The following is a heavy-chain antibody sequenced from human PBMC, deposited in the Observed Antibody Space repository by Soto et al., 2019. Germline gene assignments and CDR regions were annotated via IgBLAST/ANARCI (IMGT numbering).Heavy chain of an antibody. Sequence: SETLSLTCAVYGGSFSGHSWSWIRQPPGKGLEWIGEINHSGSTNYNPSLKSRVTISVDTSKNQFSLKLNSVTAADTAVYYCATSPRWLSSKYFQHWGQGTLVTVSS. J-gene: IGHJ1*01. D-gene: IGHD5-12*01. CDR3: ATSPRWLSSKYFQH. CDR1: GGSFSGHS. CDR2: INHSGST. V-gene: IGHV4-34*01.